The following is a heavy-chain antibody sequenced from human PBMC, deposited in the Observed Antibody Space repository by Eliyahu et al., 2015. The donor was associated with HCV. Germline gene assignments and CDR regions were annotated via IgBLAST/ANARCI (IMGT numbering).Heavy chain of an antibody. J-gene: IGHJ5*02. CDR3: ARIRYGDYWIWFDP. CDR2: IGTSSQYI. V-gene: IGHV3-21*01. CDR1: GFXFRSYT. D-gene: IGHD4-17*01. Sequence: EVQLVESGGGLVKPGGSLRLSCAASGFXFRSYTMNWVRQAPGKGLEWVSSIGTSSQYIYYADSVRGRFTISRDNAKNSLYLQMNSLRAEDTAVYYCARIRYGDYWIWFDPWGQGTLVTVSS.